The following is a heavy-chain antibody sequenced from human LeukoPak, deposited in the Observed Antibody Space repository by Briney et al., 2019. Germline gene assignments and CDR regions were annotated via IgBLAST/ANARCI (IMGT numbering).Heavy chain of an antibody. Sequence: ASVKVSCKASGYTFINFWMHWVRQAPGQGLEWMGWIDLRTGDATSAQRFQGRVTMTRDTSISTTYMELSRLTSDDTAVYYCARDYPHQRFDYCGQGTLVTVSS. J-gene: IGHJ4*02. V-gene: IGHV1-2*02. CDR1: GYTFINFW. CDR2: IDLRTGDA. CDR3: ARDYPHQRFDY.